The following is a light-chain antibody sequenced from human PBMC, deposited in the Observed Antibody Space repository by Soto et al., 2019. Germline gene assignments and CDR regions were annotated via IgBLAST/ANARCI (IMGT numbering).Light chain of an antibody. CDR2: GAS. CDR3: QQYDNWPWT. CDR1: QSSSGA. Sequence: EIVLTQSPGTLSLSPGGRATLSCRASQSSSGALAWYQQKPGQAPRLLIYGASARATSFPARFSGSGSGTDFTLTITSLQSEDFAVYYCQQYDNWPWTFGQGTKVDIK. V-gene: IGKV3-15*01. J-gene: IGKJ1*01.